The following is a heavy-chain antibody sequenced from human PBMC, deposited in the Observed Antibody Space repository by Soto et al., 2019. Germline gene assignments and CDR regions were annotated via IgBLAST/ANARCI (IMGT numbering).Heavy chain of an antibody. D-gene: IGHD3-22*01. V-gene: IGHV1-69*01. CDR3: ARDRYYYISGPTPDAFDI. J-gene: IGHJ3*02. Sequence: QVQLVQSGAEVKKPGSSVKVSCKASGGTFSSYAISWVRQAPGQGLEWMGGIIPIFGTANYAQKFQGRVTITADESTSTAYMELSCLRSEDMAVYYCARDRYYYISGPTPDAFDIWGQGTMVTVSS. CDR2: IIPIFGTA. CDR1: GGTFSSYA.